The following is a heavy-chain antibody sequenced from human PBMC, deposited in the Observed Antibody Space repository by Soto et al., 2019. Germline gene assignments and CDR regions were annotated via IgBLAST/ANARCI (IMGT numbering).Heavy chain of an antibody. CDR3: VRAFGSNLSVPGVVCGS. CDR1: GSNFTRDG. D-gene: IGHD3-3*01. V-gene: IGHV1-18*01. Sequence: SEQVSFNASGSNFTRDGITWVRHAPGQGLQWMGWISAYNGNTNYAQKLQDRVTLTTDTSTYTTYMELRSLQSDDTAVYYCVRAFGSNLSVPGVVCGSWGQGALVAVSS. J-gene: IGHJ4*02. CDR2: ISAYNGNT.